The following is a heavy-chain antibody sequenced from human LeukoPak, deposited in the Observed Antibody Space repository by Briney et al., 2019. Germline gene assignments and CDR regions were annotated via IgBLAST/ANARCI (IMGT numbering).Heavy chain of an antibody. CDR1: GGSFSGYY. CDR3: ARSFSYYYYYMDV. J-gene: IGHJ6*03. CDR2: INHSGST. V-gene: IGHV4-34*01. Sequence: SETLSLTCAVCGGSFSGYYWSWIRQPPGKGLEWIGEINHSGSTNYNPSLKSRVTISVDTSKNQFSLKLSSVTAADTAVYYCARSFSYYYYYMDVWGKGTTVTVSS.